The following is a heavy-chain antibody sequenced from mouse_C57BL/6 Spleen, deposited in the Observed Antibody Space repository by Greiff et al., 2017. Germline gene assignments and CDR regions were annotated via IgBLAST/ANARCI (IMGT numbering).Heavy chain of an antibody. Sequence: QVQLQQPGAELVKPGASVKLSCKASGYTFTSYWMQWVKQRPGQGLEWIGEIDPSDSYTNYNQKFKGKATLTVDTSSRTAYMQLSSLTSEDSAVYYCARNYYGSSGYFDYWGQGTTLTVSS. J-gene: IGHJ2*01. CDR3: ARNYYGSSGYFDY. V-gene: IGHV1-50*01. CDR2: IDPSDSYT. D-gene: IGHD1-1*01. CDR1: GYTFTSYW.